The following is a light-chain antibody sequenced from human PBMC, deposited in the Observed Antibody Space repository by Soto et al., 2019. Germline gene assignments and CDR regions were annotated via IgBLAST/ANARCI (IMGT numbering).Light chain of an antibody. V-gene: IGKV3-20*01. J-gene: IGKJ2*01. CDR2: GAS. CDR1: QTVSSTY. Sequence: EIVLTQSPGTLSLSPGGRATLSCRASQTVSSTYLAWYQQKPGQAPRLLIYGASNRATGIPDRFSGSGSGTDFTLTINGLEPEYFAVYYCQQYGSSSTFGQGTKLEIK. CDR3: QQYGSSST.